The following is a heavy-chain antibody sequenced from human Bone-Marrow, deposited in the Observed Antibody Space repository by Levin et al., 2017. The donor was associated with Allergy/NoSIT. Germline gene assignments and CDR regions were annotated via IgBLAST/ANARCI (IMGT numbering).Heavy chain of an antibody. D-gene: IGHD6-19*01. V-gene: IGHV3-23*01. CDR3: AKGFSTGWSEGYFDS. Sequence: GGSLRLSRESSGFTFSSFAMIWVRQAPGKGLEWVSSISGGTYYADSVKGRFTTSRDNSKNTLHLQMNSLRAEDTAVYYCAKGFSTGWSEGYFDSWGQGTLVTVAS. CDR2: ISGGT. J-gene: IGHJ4*02. CDR1: GFTFSSFA.